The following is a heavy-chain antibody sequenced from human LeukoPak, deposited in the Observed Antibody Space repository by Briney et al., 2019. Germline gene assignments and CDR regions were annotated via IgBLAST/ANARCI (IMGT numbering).Heavy chain of an antibody. Sequence: PGGSLRLSCAASGFTFSSYPMSWVRQAPGKGLEWVSTIGTSGGNTYYADSVKGRFTISKDNSKNTLFLQMNSLRAEDTAVYYCAKGIELWLTYFDHWGQGTLVTASS. CDR1: GFTFSSYP. CDR3: AKGIELWLTYFDH. CDR2: IGTSGGNT. J-gene: IGHJ4*02. V-gene: IGHV3-23*01. D-gene: IGHD5-18*01.